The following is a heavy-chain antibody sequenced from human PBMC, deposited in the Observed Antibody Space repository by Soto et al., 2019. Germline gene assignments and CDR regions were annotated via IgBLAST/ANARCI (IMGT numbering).Heavy chain of an antibody. J-gene: IGHJ5*02. CDR1: IISSDFY. Sequence: IISSDFYWGWVRQPPGKGLEWIGSIFYLGSSYYNPSLKSRVTMSVDTSKNQFSLRLRSVTAADTALYFCARHSLALRKNNWFDPWGQGIMVTVS. D-gene: IGHD3-3*02. CDR3: ARHSLALRKNNWFDP. V-gene: IGHV4-39*01. CDR2: IFYLGSS.